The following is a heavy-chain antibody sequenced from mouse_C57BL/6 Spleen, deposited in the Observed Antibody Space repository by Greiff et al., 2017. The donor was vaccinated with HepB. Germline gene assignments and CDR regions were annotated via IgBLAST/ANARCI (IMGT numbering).Heavy chain of an antibody. CDR1: GFTFSSYA. CDR2: ISSGGDYI. V-gene: IGHV5-9-1*02. D-gene: IGHD2-5*01. Sequence: EVKLMESGEGLVKPGGSLKLSCAASGFTFSSYAMSWVRQTPETRLEWVAYISSGGDYIYYADTVKGRFTISRDNARHTLYLQMSSLKSEDTAMYYCTRAPAGYSNVFAYWGQGTLVTVSA. CDR3: TRAPAGYSNVFAY. J-gene: IGHJ3*01.